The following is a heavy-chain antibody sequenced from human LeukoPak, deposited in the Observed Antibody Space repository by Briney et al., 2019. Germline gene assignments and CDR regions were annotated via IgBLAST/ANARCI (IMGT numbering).Heavy chain of an antibody. J-gene: IGHJ4*02. CDR3: ARGGYVYNFDY. Sequence: GASVKVSCKASGGTFSSYAISWVRQAPGQGLEWMGGIIPIFGTANYAQKFQGRVTMTRDTSTSTVNMELSSLRSEDTAVYYCARGGYVYNFDYWGQGTLVTVSS. CDR2: IIPIFGTA. CDR1: GGTFSSYA. V-gene: IGHV1-69*05. D-gene: IGHD5-18*01.